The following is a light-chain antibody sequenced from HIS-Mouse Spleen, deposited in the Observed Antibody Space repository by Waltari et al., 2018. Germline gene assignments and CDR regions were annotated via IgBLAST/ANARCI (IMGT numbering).Light chain of an antibody. CDR3: CSYAGSSTWV. CDR2: EGS. J-gene: IGLJ3*02. CDR1: SSDVGSYNL. V-gene: IGLV2-23*01. Sequence: QSALTQPASVSGSPGPSTPIPCPGTSSDVGSYNLVPWYQQHPGKAPKLMIYEGSKRPSGVSNRFSGSKSGNTASLTISGLQAEDEADYYCCSYAGSSTWVFGGGTKLTVL.